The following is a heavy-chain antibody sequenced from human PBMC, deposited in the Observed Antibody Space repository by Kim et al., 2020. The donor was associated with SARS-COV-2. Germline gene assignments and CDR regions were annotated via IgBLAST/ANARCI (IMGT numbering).Heavy chain of an antibody. D-gene: IGHD3-22*01. V-gene: IGHV3-66*01. Sequence: GGSLRLSCAASGFTVSSNYMSWVRQAPGKGLEWVSVIYSGGSTYYADSVKGRFTISRDNSKNTLYLQMNSLRAEDTAVYYCARDLCGYYDSSGYYCWGQGTLVTVSS. CDR3: ARDLCGYYDSSGYYC. CDR2: IYSGGST. CDR1: GFTVSSNY. J-gene: IGHJ4*02.